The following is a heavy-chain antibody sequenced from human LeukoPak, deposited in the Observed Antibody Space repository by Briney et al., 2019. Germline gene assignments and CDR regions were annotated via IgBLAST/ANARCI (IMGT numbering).Heavy chain of an antibody. V-gene: IGHV1-2*02. Sequence: ASVKVSCKASGYTFTGYYTHWVRQAPGQGLEWMGWINPNSGGTNYAQKFQGRVTMTRDTSISTAYMELSRLRSDDTAVYYCARVRKTRPNPLFDPWGQGTLVTVSS. J-gene: IGHJ5*02. CDR2: INPNSGGT. CDR1: GYTFTGYY. CDR3: ARVRKTRPNPLFDP.